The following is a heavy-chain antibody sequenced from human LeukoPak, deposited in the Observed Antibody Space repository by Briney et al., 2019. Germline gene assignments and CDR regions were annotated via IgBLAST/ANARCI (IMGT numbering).Heavy chain of an antibody. V-gene: IGHV3-21*01. CDR3: ASWVVRIAVARNAFDI. D-gene: IGHD6-19*01. CDR2: ISSSSSYI. J-gene: IGHJ3*02. Sequence: GGSLRLSCAASGFTFSSYSMNWVRQAPGKGLEWVSSISSSSSYIYYADSVKGRFTISRDNAKNSLYLQMNSLRAEDTAVYYCASWVVRIAVARNAFDIWGQGTMVTVSS. CDR1: GFTFSSYS.